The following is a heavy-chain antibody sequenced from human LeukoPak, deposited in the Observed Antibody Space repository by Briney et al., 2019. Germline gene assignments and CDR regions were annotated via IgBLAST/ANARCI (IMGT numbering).Heavy chain of an antibody. J-gene: IGHJ4*02. V-gene: IGHV3-49*04. CDR3: TRDPHYYHGNPHDF. D-gene: IGHD4-23*01. Sequence: SGGSLRLSCAASGLTFSSHWMHWVRQAPGKGLEWLSFIRSKDHGGTTEYAASVKGRFTISRDDSNSIAYLQMNSLIIEDTAVYFCTRDPHYYHGNPHDFWGQGTRVTVSS. CDR1: GLTFSSHW. CDR2: IRSKDHGGTT.